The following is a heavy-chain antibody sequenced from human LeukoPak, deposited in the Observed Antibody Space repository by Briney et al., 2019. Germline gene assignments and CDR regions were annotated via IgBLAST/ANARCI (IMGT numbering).Heavy chain of an antibody. V-gene: IGHV4-4*02. J-gene: IGHJ5*02. D-gene: IGHD1-26*01. CDR2: ISLRGRT. CDR1: GGSITTTNF. CDR3: SRESGPYCPFGH. Sequence: SETLSLTCGVSGGSITTTNFWSWVRQPPGGGLEWIGEISLRGRTQYNPSLKSRVNISIDESKNHLYLSVASVTAADTAVYYCSRESGPYCPFGHWGQGTLVAVTS.